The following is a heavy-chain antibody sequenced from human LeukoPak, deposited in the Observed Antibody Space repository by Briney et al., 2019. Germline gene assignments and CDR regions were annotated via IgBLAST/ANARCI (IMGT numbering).Heavy chain of an antibody. Sequence: GGSLRLSCAASGFTFDDYAMHWVRQAPGKGLEWASGISWNSGSIGYADSVKGRFTISRDNAKNTLYLQVNSLRAEDTAVYYCARVLVGAHFDYWGRGTLVTVSS. D-gene: IGHD1-26*01. V-gene: IGHV3-9*01. J-gene: IGHJ4*02. CDR2: ISWNSGSI. CDR3: ARVLVGAHFDY. CDR1: GFTFDDYA.